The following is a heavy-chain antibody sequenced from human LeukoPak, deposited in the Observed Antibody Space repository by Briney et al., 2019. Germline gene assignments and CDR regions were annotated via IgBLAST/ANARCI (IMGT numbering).Heavy chain of an antibody. CDR1: GYSISSGYY. V-gene: IGHV4-38-2*01. Sequence: SETLSLTRAVSGYSISSGYYWGWIRQPPGKGLEWIGSIYHSGSTYYNPSLKSRVTISVDTSKNQFSLKLSSVTAADTAVYYCARLGWYYDSSGPYDYWGQGTLVTISS. D-gene: IGHD3-22*01. J-gene: IGHJ4*02. CDR2: IYHSGST. CDR3: ARLGWYYDSSGPYDY.